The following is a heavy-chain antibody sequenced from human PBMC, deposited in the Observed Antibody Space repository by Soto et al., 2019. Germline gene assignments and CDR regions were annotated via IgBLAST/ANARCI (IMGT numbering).Heavy chain of an antibody. CDR2: ISSSSSYI. V-gene: IGHV3-21*01. CDR1: GFTFSSYS. D-gene: IGHD6-19*01. J-gene: IGHJ4*02. Sequence: GGSLRLSCAASGFTFSSYSMNWVRQAPGKGLEWVSSISSSSSYIYYADSVKGRFTISRDNAKNSPYLQMNSLRAEDTAVYYCARGADSKVQWLVHFDYWGQGTLVTVSS. CDR3: ARGADSKVQWLVHFDY.